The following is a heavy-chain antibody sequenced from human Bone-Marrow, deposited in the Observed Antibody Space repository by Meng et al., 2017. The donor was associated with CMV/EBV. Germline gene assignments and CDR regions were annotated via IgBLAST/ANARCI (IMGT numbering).Heavy chain of an antibody. V-gene: IGHV3-30*02. Sequence: GGSLRLSCAASGFTFSTYGMHWVRQAPGKGLEWVAFIRYDGSYKYYADSVKGRFTFSRDNSKNTLYLQMNSLRPEDTAVYYCAKDTGYLSGYFDYWGQGTLVTGSS. CDR1: GFTFSTYG. D-gene: IGHD3-9*01. J-gene: IGHJ4*02. CDR2: IRYDGSYK. CDR3: AKDTGYLSGYFDY.